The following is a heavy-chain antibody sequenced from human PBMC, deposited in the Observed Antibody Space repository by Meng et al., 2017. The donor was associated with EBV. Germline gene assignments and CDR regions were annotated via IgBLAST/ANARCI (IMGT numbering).Heavy chain of an antibody. CDR3: AGLRGDVYCSGGSCYPDWFDT. Sequence: QVQLQQWGAGLLKPSETQSLTCAVHGGSFSGYYWSWIRQPPGKGLEWIGEINHSGSTNYNPSLKSRVTISVDTSKNQFSLKLSSVTAADTAVYYCAGLRGDVYCSGGSCYPDWFDTWGQGTRVTVAS. CDR2: INHSGST. V-gene: IGHV4-34*01. CDR1: GGSFSGYY. J-gene: IGHJ5*02. D-gene: IGHD2-15*01.